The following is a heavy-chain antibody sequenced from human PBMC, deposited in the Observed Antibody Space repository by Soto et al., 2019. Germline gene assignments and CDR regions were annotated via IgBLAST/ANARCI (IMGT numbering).Heavy chain of an antibody. J-gene: IGHJ5*02. CDR3: ARDELYYYDSSGYPNPNWFDP. D-gene: IGHD3-22*01. CDR2: SIPIFGTA. Sequence: QVQLVQSGAEVKKPGSSVKVSCKASGGTFSSYAISWVRQAPGQGLEWMGGSIPIFGTANYAQKFQGRVTITADESTSTAYMELSSLRSEDTAVYYCARDELYYYDSSGYPNPNWFDPWGQGTLVTVYS. V-gene: IGHV1-69*01. CDR1: GGTFSSYA.